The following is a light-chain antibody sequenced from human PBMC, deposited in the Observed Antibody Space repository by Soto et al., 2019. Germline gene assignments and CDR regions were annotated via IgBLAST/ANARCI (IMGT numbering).Light chain of an antibody. V-gene: IGLV2-14*01. CDR1: SSDVGGYNY. CDR3: TSYTSSNTLV. CDR2: EVT. J-gene: IGLJ2*01. Sequence: QSVLTRPASVSGSPGQSITISCTGTSSDVGGYNYVSWYQQHPGKAPKLMIYEVTNRPSGVSNRFSGSKSGNTASLIISGLQAEDEADYYCTSYTSSNTLVIGGGTKVTVL.